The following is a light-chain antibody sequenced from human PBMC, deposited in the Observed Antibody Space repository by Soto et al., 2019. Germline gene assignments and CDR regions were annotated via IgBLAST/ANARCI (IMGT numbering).Light chain of an antibody. CDR3: QQRSSWPPA. V-gene: IGKV3-11*01. J-gene: IGKJ1*01. Sequence: EIVLTQSPATLSLSPGERATLSCRASQSVRSSLAWYPQKPGQPPRLLIYDASNRATGIPARFSGSGSGTDFTLTISSLEPEDCAVYYCQQRSSWPPAFGLGTKVEVK. CDR1: QSVRSS. CDR2: DAS.